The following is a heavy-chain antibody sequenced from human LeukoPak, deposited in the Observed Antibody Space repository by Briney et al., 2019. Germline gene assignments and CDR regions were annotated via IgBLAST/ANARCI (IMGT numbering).Heavy chain of an antibody. Sequence: QPGGSLRLSCAASGFTFSSYSMNWVRQAPGKGLEWVSYISSSSSTIYYADSVKGRFTISRDNAKNSLYLQMNSLRAEDTALYYCARDLKTLAAAVTTMDVWGKGTTVTVSS. J-gene: IGHJ6*03. CDR1: GFTFSSYS. CDR2: ISSSSSTI. V-gene: IGHV3-48*04. D-gene: IGHD6-13*01. CDR3: ARDLKTLAAAVTTMDV.